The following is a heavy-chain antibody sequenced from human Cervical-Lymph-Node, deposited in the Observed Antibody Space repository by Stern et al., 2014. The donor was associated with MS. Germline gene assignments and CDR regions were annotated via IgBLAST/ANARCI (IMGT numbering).Heavy chain of an antibody. CDR2: ISGSGDSI. CDR3: AKGLTATTGRRDAFDI. CDR1: GFTFTMYA. J-gene: IGHJ3*02. D-gene: IGHD1-14*01. Sequence: EVQLVESGGGLVQPGGSLRLTCAVSGFTFTMYAVSWVRQAPGKGLEWVSRISGSGDSIYYADTVKSRFTISKDNSKNTVFLQMNSLRAEDTAIYYCAKGLTATTGRRDAFDIWGQGTRVTVSS. V-gene: IGHV3-23*04.